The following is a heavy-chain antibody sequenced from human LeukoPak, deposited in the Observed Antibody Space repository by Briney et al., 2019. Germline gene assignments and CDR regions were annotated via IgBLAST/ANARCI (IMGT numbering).Heavy chain of an antibody. V-gene: IGHV3-7*01. CDR2: INADGSER. CDR3: ARGHYGLDI. Sequence: PGGSLRLSCVASGFTVSQHWTTWVRQAPGKGLEGVAHINADGSERDSVDSGTGRFTISKDNAKNSVYLQLSSLRAEDTARYYCARGHYGLDIWGQGTMVTVSS. CDR1: GFTVSQHW. J-gene: IGHJ3*02. D-gene: IGHD4-17*01.